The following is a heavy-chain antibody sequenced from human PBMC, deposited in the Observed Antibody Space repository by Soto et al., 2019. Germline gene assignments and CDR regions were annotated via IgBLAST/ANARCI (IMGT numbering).Heavy chain of an antibody. J-gene: IGHJ4*02. CDR1: GFTFSSYA. V-gene: IGHV3-23*01. Sequence: EVQLLESGGGLVQPGGSLRLSCAASGFTFSSYAMTWVRQAPGKGLEWVSAISASGASTYYADSVKGRFTISRDNSKNTLYLQVNSLRAEDTAGYYCAKDPTRPIDYWGQGTLVTVSS. CDR3: AKDPTRPIDY. CDR2: ISASGAST.